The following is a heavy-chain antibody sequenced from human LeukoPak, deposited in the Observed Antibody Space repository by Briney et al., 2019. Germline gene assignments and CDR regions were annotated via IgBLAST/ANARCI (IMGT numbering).Heavy chain of an antibody. V-gene: IGHV4-59*01. CDR2: IYYSGST. J-gene: IGHJ4*02. D-gene: IGHD3-3*01. CDR1: GGSISSYY. CDR3: AGVYDFWSGRTFDY. Sequence: PSETLSLTCTVSGGSISSYYWSWIRRPPGKGLEWIGYIYYSGSTNYNPSLKSRVTISVDTSKNQFSLKLSSVTAADTAVYYCAGVYDFWSGRTFDYWGQGTLVTVSS.